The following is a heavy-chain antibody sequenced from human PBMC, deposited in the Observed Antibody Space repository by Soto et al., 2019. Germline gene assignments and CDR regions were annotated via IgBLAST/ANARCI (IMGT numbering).Heavy chain of an antibody. J-gene: IGHJ6*04. CDR2: IIPISGTT. CDR1: GATFSTQA. Sequence: GATVEVSSKASGATFSTQAIIWLRQCAGHGLEWMGGIIPISGTTYYTQKGQGRVTITADEPTSTAFMELSSLKSDDTAVFYCARGYCSGGNCYSGMDVWGAGTIVTVSS. V-gene: IGHV1-69*13. D-gene: IGHD2-15*01. CDR3: ARGYCSGGNCYSGMDV.